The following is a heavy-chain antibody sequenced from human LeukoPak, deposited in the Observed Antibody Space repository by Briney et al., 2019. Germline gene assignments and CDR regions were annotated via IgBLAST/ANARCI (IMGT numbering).Heavy chain of an antibody. D-gene: IGHD6-13*01. CDR2: ISAYNGNT. J-gene: IGHJ6*02. CDR1: GYTFTSYG. Sequence: ASVKVSCKASGYTFTSYGISWVRQAPGQGLEWMGWISAYNGNTNYAQKLQGRVTMTTDTSTSTAYMELRSLRSDDTAVYYCARDIAAAGTPFPYYYYGMDVWGQGTTVTVSS. CDR3: ARDIAAAGTPFPYYYYGMDV. V-gene: IGHV1-18*01.